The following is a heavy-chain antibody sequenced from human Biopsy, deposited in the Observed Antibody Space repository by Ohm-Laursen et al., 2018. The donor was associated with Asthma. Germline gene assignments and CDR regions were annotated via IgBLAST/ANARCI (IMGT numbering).Heavy chain of an antibody. V-gene: IGHV3-74*03. D-gene: IGHD5-18*01. CDR1: GFTFSSYW. Sequence: LTLTCSASGFTFSSYWMHWVRQVPAQVLVWVSHINSYGTAATYADSVKGRFTVSRGNAKNTLYLQMNSLRAEDTAVYFCTASFAYWGQGSLVTVSS. J-gene: IGHJ4*02. CDR3: TASFAY. CDR2: INSYGTAA.